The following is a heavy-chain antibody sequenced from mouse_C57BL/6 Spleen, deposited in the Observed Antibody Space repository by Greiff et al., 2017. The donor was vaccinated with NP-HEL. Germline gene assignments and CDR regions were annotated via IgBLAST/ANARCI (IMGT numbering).Heavy chain of an antibody. CDR2: ISDGGSYT. J-gene: IGHJ4*01. CDR3: ARDGTGTGGAMDY. Sequence: EVKLMESGGGLVKPGGSLKLSCAASGFTFSSYAMSWVRQTPEKRLEWVATISDGGSYTYYPDNVKGRFTISRDNAKNNLYLQMSHLKSEDTAMYYCARDGTGTGGAMDYWGQGTSVTVSS. CDR1: GFTFSSYA. V-gene: IGHV5-4*01. D-gene: IGHD4-1*01.